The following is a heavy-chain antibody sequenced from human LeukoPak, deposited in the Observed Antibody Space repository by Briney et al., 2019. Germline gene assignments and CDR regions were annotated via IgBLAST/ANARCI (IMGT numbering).Heavy chain of an antibody. D-gene: IGHD3-9*01. J-gene: IGHJ6*02. V-gene: IGHV1-69*02. CDR1: GGTFSSCT. CDR2: IILILGIA. CDR3: ARIALRYEMPGIEYYYYGMDV. Sequence: SVKVSCKASGGTFSSCTISWVRQAPGQGLEWMGRIILILGIANYAQKFQGRVTITADKSTSTAYMELSSLRSEDTAVYYCARIALRYEMPGIEYYYYGMDVWGQGTTVTVSS.